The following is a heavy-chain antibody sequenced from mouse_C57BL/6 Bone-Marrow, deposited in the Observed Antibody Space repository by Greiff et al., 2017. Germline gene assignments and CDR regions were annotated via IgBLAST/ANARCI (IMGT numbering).Heavy chain of an antibody. CDR2: INPNYGTT. D-gene: IGHD2-4*01. Sequence: VQLQQSGPELVKPGASVKISCKASGYSFTDYNMNWVKQSNGKSLEWIGVINPNYGTTSYNQKFKGKATLTVDQYSSPAYMQLNSLPSEDSAVYYCARGYDYDYAMDYWGQGTSVTVSS. V-gene: IGHV1-39*01. CDR1: GYSFTDYN. J-gene: IGHJ4*01. CDR3: ARGYDYDYAMDY.